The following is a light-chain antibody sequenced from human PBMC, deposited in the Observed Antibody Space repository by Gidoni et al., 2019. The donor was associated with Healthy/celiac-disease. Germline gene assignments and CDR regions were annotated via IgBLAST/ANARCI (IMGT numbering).Light chain of an antibody. Sequence: DIQMTQSPPSLSASVGDRVTITCRARQSISSYLNWYPQKPGKAPKLLIYAASSLQSGVPSRFSGSGSGTDFTLTISSLQPEDFSTYYCQQSYSTPLTFGGGTKVEIK. J-gene: IGKJ4*01. CDR3: QQSYSTPLT. CDR1: QSISSY. V-gene: IGKV1-39*01. CDR2: AAS.